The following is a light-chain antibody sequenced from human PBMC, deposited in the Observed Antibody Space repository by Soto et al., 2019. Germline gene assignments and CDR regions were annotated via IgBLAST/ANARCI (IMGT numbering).Light chain of an antibody. CDR3: QQYNSYPFT. V-gene: IGKV1-5*01. Sequence: DIQMTQSPSTLSASVGDRVTITCRASQSISSWLAWYQQKPGKAPKLLIYDASSLESGVPSRFSGSGSGTEFTLTISSLQPDDFATYYCQQYNSYPFTFGPVTKVDIK. CDR1: QSISSW. J-gene: IGKJ3*01. CDR2: DAS.